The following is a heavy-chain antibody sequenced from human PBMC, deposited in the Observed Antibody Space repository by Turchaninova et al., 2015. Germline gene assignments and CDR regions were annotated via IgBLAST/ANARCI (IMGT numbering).Heavy chain of an antibody. D-gene: IGHD4-11*01. CDR3: ATAPPRATITTD. J-gene: IGHJ4*02. V-gene: IGHV3-15*07. Sequence: GGSLRLSCIASRFTFTNAGVNGVRQAQGKGLEWVGRIKSKTDDGTIDYAAPVKGRFTISRDDSKNTVYLQMNSLKADDSAVYYCATAPPRATITTDWGQGTLVTVSS. CDR1: RFTFTNAG. CDR2: IKSKTDDGTI.